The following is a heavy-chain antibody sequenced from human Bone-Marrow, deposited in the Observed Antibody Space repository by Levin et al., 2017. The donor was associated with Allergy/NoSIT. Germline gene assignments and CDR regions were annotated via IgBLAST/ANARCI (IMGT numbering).Heavy chain of an antibody. CDR1: GYTFTGYY. Sequence: SGESLKISCKASGYTFTGYYMHWVRQAPGQGLEWMGWINPNSGGTNYAQKFQGRVTMTRDTSISTAYMELSRLRSDDTAVYYCARDTVEGRLGATTGWFDPWGQGTLVTVSS. CDR3: ARDTVEGRLGATTGWFDP. D-gene: IGHD1-26*01. CDR2: INPNSGGT. J-gene: IGHJ5*02. V-gene: IGHV1-2*02.